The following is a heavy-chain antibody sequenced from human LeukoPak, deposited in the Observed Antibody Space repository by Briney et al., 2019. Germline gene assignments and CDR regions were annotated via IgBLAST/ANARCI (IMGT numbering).Heavy chain of an antibody. Sequence: GGSLRLSCAASGFTFSSYWMSWVRQVPGKGLEWVANIKQGGSEKYYVDSVKGRFTISRDNAKNSLYLQMNSLRAEDTAVYYCARVSTNYHYYGMDVWGQGTTVTVSS. CDR1: GFTFSSYW. CDR3: ARVSTNYHYYGMDV. CDR2: IKQGGSEK. V-gene: IGHV3-7*04. J-gene: IGHJ6*02.